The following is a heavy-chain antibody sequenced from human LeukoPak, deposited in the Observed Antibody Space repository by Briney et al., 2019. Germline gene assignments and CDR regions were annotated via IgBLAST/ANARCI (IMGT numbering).Heavy chain of an antibody. CDR1: GFTFSKAW. J-gene: IGHJ4*02. CDR2: IKSKTDGGTT. V-gene: IGHV3-15*01. D-gene: IGHD3-9*01. CDR3: STEFYYDIGNSGNY. Sequence: PEGSLRLSCAASGFTFSKAWMSWVRQAPGKGLEWVGRIKSKTDGGTTDHAASVKGRFTISRDDSKNTLYLQMNSLKTEDTAMYYCSTEFYYDIGNSGNYWGQGTLVTVSS.